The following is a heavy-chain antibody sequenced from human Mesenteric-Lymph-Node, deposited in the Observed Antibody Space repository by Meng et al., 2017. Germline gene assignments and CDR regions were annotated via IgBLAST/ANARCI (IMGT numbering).Heavy chain of an antibody. CDR3: ARDPRALDY. V-gene: IGHV3-69-1*01. J-gene: IGHJ4*02. CDR1: GFTFSDYY. Sequence: GESLKISCAASGFTFSDYYMNWVRQAPGKGLEWVSSISSSSTIYYADSVKGRFTISRDNAKNSLYLQMNSLRAEDTALYYCARDPRALDYWGQGTLVTVSS. CDR2: ISSSSTI.